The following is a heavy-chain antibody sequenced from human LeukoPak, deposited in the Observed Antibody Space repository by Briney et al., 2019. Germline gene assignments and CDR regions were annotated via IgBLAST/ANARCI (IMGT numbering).Heavy chain of an antibody. CDR3: ARRYFDL. CDR1: GFTFRSDW. V-gene: IGHV3-7*01. CDR2: IKEDGSEK. J-gene: IGHJ2*01. Sequence: QSGGSLRLSCAASGFTFRSDWMSWVRQAPGKGLEWVANIKEDGSEKYYVDSVKGRFTISRDNAKNSLYLQMNSLRAEDTAVYYCARRYFDLWGRGTLVTVSS.